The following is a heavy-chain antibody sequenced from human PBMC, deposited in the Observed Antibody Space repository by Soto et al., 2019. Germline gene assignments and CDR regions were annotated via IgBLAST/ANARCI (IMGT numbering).Heavy chain of an antibody. J-gene: IGHJ6*02. CDR2: ISGSGDST. CDR3: ARDCSGGSCYPGMDV. D-gene: IGHD2-15*01. Sequence: GSLRLSCAASGFTFSSYAMSWVRQAPGKGLEWVSAISGSGDSTYYADSVKGRFTISRDTSKNTLYLQINSLRAEDTAVYFCARDCSGGSCYPGMDVWGQGTTVTVSS. V-gene: IGHV3-23*01. CDR1: GFTFSSYA.